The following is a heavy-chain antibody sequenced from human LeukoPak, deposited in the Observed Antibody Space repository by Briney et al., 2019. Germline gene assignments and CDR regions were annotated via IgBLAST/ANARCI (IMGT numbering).Heavy chain of an antibody. V-gene: IGHV4-59*08. Sequence: SETLSLTCFVSGVSISSFYWSWVRQPPGKGLEWIGYVYYGGSTTYNPSLKSRVTISVDTSRRQFSLNLTSVTAADTAVYYCARQGYSSTSDAFDVSGQGKMVTVS. CDR1: GVSISSFY. CDR3: ARQGYSSTSDAFDV. CDR2: VYYGGST. J-gene: IGHJ3*01. D-gene: IGHD5-18*01.